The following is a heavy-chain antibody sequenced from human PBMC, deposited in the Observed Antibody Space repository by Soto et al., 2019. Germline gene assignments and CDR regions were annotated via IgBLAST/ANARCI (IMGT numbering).Heavy chain of an antibody. Sequence: EVQLLESGGGLVQPGGSLRLSCAASGFTFSSYAMSWVRQAPGKGLEWVSGISGSGGSTYYADSVKGRFTISRDNSKNTHYLQMNSLRAEDTAVYYCAKEKAVSPYYFDYWGQGTLVTVSS. CDR3: AKEKAVSPYYFDY. J-gene: IGHJ4*02. CDR2: ISGSGGST. V-gene: IGHV3-23*01. CDR1: GFTFSSYA. D-gene: IGHD6-19*01.